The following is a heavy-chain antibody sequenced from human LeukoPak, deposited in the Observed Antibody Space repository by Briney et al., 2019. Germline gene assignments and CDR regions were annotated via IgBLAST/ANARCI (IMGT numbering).Heavy chain of an antibody. CDR2: IIPIFGTA. CDR1: GGTFSSYA. V-gene: IGHV1-69*05. D-gene: IGHD7-27*01. Sequence: SVKVSCKASGGTFSSYAISWVRQAPGQGLEWMGGIIPIFGTANYAQKFQGRVTITTDESTSTAYMELSSLRSEGTAVYYCARDRTLTGYFDYWGQGTLVTVSS. CDR3: ARDRTLTGYFDY. J-gene: IGHJ4*02.